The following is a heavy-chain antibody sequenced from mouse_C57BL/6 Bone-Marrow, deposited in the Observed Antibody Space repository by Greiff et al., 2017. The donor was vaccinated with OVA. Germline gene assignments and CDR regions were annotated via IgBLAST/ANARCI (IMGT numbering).Heavy chain of an antibody. CDR3: ARIPNYYGSSYDYYAMDY. J-gene: IGHJ4*01. D-gene: IGHD1-1*01. Sequence: VQGVESGAELVRPGTSVKMSCKASGYTFTNYWIGWAKQRPGHGLEWIGDIYPGGGYTNYNEKFKGKATLTADKSSSTAYMQFSSLTSEDSAIYYCARIPNYYGSSYDYYAMDYWGQGTSVTVSS. CDR2: IYPGGGYT. CDR1: GYTFTNYW. V-gene: IGHV1-63*01.